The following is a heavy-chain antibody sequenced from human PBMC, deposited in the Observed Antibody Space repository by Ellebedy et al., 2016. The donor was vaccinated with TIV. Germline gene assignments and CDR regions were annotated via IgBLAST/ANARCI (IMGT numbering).Heavy chain of an antibody. CDR3: ARWFGELLYVRWFDP. Sequence: SETLSLTCTVSGGSLSSSSSYWGWIRQPPGKGLEWIGSIYYTGSTYYNPSLKSRLTISIDTSKNQHSLKLTSVTAADTAVYYCARWFGELLYVRWFDPWGQGTLVTVSS. J-gene: IGHJ5*02. CDR1: GGSLSSSSSY. V-gene: IGHV4-39*01. D-gene: IGHD3-10*01. CDR2: IYYTGST.